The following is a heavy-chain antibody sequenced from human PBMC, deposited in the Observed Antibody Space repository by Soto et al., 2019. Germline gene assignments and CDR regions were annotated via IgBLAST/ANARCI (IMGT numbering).Heavy chain of an antibody. Sequence: LSLTCTVSGGSISSSSYYWGWIRQPPGKGLEWIGSIYYSGSTYYNPSLKSRVTISVDTSKNQFSLKLSSVTAADTAVYYCARRKLTRFGELSGSYYFDYWGQGTLVTVS. V-gene: IGHV4-39*01. CDR3: ARRKLTRFGELSGSYYFDY. J-gene: IGHJ4*02. CDR2: IYYSGST. D-gene: IGHD3-10*01. CDR1: GGSISSSSYY.